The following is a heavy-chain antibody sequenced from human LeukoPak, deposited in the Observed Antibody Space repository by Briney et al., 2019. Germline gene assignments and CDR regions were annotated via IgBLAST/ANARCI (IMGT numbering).Heavy chain of an antibody. D-gene: IGHD4-17*01. J-gene: IGHJ4*02. Sequence: GGSLRLSCAASGFTVSNNYMSWVRQAPGKGLEWVSVIYSDGNTYYANSVKGRFTISRDNSKNTLYLQMNSLRAEDTAVYYCAGTTVTYIDYWGQGTLVTVSS. V-gene: IGHV3-53*05. CDR3: AGTTVTYIDY. CDR2: IYSDGNT. CDR1: GFTVSNNY.